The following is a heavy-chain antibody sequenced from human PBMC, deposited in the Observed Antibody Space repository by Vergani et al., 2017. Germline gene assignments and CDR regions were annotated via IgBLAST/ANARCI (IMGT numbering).Heavy chain of an antibody. CDR1: GFTFNHYA. V-gene: IGHV3-23*01. Sequence: EVQLLESGGDLVQPGGSLRLSCAASGFTFNHYAMNWVRQAPGKGLEWVSGISGSGGSTYYAGSVKGRFTISRASSKNTLYLQMNSLSAGDKAVYYCAKADPRNSGYDYLYYYHAMDVWGQGTTVTVSS. J-gene: IGHJ6*02. D-gene: IGHD5-12*01. CDR3: AKADPRNSGYDYLYYYHAMDV. CDR2: ISGSGGST.